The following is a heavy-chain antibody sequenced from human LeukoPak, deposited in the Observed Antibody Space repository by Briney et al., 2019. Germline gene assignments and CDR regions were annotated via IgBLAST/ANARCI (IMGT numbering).Heavy chain of an antibody. CDR3: AKVQKTTVPDY. V-gene: IGHV3-23*01. CDR1: GFTFSSYA. D-gene: IGHD4-17*01. Sequence: GGSLRLSCATSGFTFSSYAMTWVRQTPETGLEWVSGISGSGATTYYADSVKGRFTISRDNSKNTLYLQMNSLRAEDTAIYYCAKVQKTTVPDYWGQGTLVTVSS. CDR2: ISGSGATT. J-gene: IGHJ4*02.